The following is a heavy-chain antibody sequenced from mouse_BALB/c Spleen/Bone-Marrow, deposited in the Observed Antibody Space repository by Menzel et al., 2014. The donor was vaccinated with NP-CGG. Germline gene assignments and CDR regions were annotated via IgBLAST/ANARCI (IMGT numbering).Heavy chain of an antibody. D-gene: IGHD1-1*01. Sequence: EVKLMESGGGLVQPGGSLKLSCAASGFTFSSDSMSWVRHTPDTVKGRFTISRDNAKNTLYLQMSTLKSEDTAMYFCARHGLYYGSSSFANWGQGTLVTVSA. J-gene: IGHJ3*01. CDR3: ARHGLYYGSSSFAN. V-gene: IGHV5-12-2*01. CDR1: GFTFSSDS.